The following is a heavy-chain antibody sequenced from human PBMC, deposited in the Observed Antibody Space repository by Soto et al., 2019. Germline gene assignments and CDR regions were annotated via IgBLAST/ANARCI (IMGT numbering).Heavy chain of an antibody. V-gene: IGHV1-18*01. J-gene: IGHJ5*02. CDR1: GYTFSTYG. CDR3: SRDWYPIFDP. CDR2: INPSSGET. D-gene: IGHD2-8*01. Sequence: QIQLVQSGPEVKKPGASVKVSCKASGYTFSTYGITWVRQAPGQGLKWMGWINPSSGETNYAQNFQGRVTVTTDTSVTTAYLELRNLRSDDTAAYYCSRDWYPIFDPWGQGTPVTVSS.